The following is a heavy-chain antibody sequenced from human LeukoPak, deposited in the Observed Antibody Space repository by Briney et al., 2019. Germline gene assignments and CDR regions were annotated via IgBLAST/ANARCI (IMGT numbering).Heavy chain of an antibody. CDR1: GFPFNTHG. CDR3: VVGGDNYYDNSGRLSGFHY. V-gene: IGHV3-33*01. D-gene: IGHD3-22*01. Sequence: TGGSLRLSCAASGFPFNTHGMHWVRQAPGKGPECVAVIWHDGISQFYTDSVKGRFTISRDNSNNTLFLQMNSLRGEDTAVYYCVVGGDNYYDNSGRLSGFHYWGQGTLVTVSS. J-gene: IGHJ4*02. CDR2: IWHDGISQ.